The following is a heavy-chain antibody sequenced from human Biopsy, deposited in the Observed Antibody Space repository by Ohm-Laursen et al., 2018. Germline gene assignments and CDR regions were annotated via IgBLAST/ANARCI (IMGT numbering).Heavy chain of an antibody. CDR2: ISGGGTI. D-gene: IGHD4-23*01. J-gene: IGHJ6*02. V-gene: IGHV3-11*01. CDR3: ARDTRWSPYSMDV. Sequence: SLRLSCAASRFSFSDYHMSWIRQAPGRGLEWVSYISGGGTIYYGDSMKGRVTISRDNAKNSLYLQMHSLRAEDTAVYYCARDTRWSPYSMDVWGQGTTVTVSS. CDR1: RFSFSDYH.